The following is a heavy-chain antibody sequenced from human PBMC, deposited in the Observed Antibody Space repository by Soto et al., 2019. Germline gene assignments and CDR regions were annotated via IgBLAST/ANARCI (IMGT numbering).Heavy chain of an antibody. D-gene: IGHD1-1*01. CDR3: AKGVRRTWNDMDC. CDR1: GFSLDDYS. J-gene: IGHJ6*02. CDR2: ISWNSDKR. V-gene: IGHV3-9*01. Sequence: EVQLVESGGALVQPGASLRLSCAGFGFSLDDYSMHWVRQAPGKGLEWVSGISWNSDKRRFAASVRGRFTVPKDSVKKSLYLQMNSPRIGDRALYYWAKGVRRTWNDMDCWCQETAVSVSS.